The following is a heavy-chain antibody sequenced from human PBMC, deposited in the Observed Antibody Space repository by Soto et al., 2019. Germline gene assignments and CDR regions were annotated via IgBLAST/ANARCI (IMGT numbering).Heavy chain of an antibody. D-gene: IGHD7-27*01. CDR1: GGTFSSYA. CDR2: IIPIFGTA. V-gene: IGHV1-69*12. J-gene: IGHJ6*02. Sequence: QVQLVQSGAEVKKPGSSVKVSCKASGGTFSSYAISWVRQAPGQGLEWMGGIIPIFGTANYAQKFQGRVTITADESTSTDEVAVSSLRSEDTAVYYCASAPSRYHYYGMDVWGQGTTVTVSS. CDR3: ASAPSRYHYYGMDV.